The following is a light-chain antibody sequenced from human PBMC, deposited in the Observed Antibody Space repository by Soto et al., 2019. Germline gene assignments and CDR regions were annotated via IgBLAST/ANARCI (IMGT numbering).Light chain of an antibody. CDR3: QQRGNWPPT. CDR2: AAS. V-gene: IGKV3-11*01. Sequence: EILLTHSPGTLSLSPGEIATLSCSASQSVSSSYLAWYQQKPGQAPRVLIYAASNRATGIPARFSGSGSGTDFTLTISSLEPEDFAVYYCQQRGNWPPTFGQGTKVDIK. J-gene: IGKJ1*01. CDR1: QSVSSSY.